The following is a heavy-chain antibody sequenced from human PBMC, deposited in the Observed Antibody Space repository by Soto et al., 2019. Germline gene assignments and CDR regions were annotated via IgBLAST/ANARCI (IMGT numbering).Heavy chain of an antibody. Sequence: GGSLRLSCAASGFTFISYGMHWVRQAPGKGLEWVAVISYDGSNKYYADSVKGRFTISRDNSKNTLYLQMNSLRAEDTAVYYCAKDAVYSSSPGYWGQGTLVTVSS. D-gene: IGHD6-13*01. V-gene: IGHV3-30*18. CDR3: AKDAVYSSSPGY. CDR2: ISYDGSNK. CDR1: GFTFISYG. J-gene: IGHJ4*02.